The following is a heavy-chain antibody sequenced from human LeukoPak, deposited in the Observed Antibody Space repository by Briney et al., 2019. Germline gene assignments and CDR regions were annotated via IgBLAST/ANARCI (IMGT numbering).Heavy chain of an antibody. CDR3: ATSDDSPGTY. CDR1: GFIFSRYW. Sequence: GGSLRLSCAASGFIFSRYWMSWVRQAPGKGLEWVANINEDGSGNYYVDSVKGRFTISGDNAKNSMFLQMNSLRAEDTAVYYCATSDDSPGTYWGQGTLVTVSS. J-gene: IGHJ4*02. CDR2: INEDGSGN. D-gene: IGHD4-11*01. V-gene: IGHV3-7*01.